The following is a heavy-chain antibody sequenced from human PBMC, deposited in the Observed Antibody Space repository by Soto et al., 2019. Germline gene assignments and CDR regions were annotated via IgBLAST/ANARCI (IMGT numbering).Heavy chain of an antibody. J-gene: IGHJ4*02. V-gene: IGHV3-15*01. CDR2: IKSKTDGGTT. D-gene: IGHD3-16*02. CDR3: TTDPMITFGGVIVDY. Sequence: PGGSLRISCAASGVTFCNAWMSWVRQDPGKGLEWVGRIKSKTDGGTTDYAAPVKGRFTISRDDSKNTLYLQMNSLKTEDTAVYYCTTDPMITFGGVIVDYWGQGTLVTVSS. CDR1: GVTFCNAW.